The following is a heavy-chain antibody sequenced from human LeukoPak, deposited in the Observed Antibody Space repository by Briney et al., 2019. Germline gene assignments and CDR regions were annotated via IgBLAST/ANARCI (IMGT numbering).Heavy chain of an antibody. J-gene: IGHJ6*03. D-gene: IGHD6-19*01. Sequence: GGSLRLSCAASGFTFSSYAMSWVRQAPGKGLEWVSAISGSGGSTYYADSVKGRFTISRDNSKNTLYLQMNSLRAEDTAVYYCAKRGSGWYEDYYYYMDVWGKGTTVTISS. CDR2: ISGSGGST. CDR3: AKRGSGWYEDYYYYMDV. V-gene: IGHV3-23*01. CDR1: GFTFSSYA.